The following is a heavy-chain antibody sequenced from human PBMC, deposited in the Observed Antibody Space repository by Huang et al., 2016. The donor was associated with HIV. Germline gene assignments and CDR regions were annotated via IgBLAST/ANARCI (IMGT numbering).Heavy chain of an antibody. Sequence: VQLVQSGAEVKKPGESLKISCKGSGYSVSSYWIAWVRQMPGKGLEWMGIICPDDSDTTYSPSFEGQVTSSADKSIGTAYLQWSSLKASDTAMYYCARRFSSSSGYFDYWGQGSLVTVSS. CDR2: ICPDDSDT. D-gene: IGHD6-6*01. V-gene: IGHV5-51*01. CDR1: GYSVSSYW. CDR3: ARRFSSSSGYFDY. J-gene: IGHJ4*02.